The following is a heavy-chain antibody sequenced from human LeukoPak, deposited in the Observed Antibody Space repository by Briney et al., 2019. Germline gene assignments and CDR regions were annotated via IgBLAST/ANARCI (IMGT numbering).Heavy chain of an antibody. Sequence: PGGSLRLSCAAPGFTFSSYAMSWVRQAPGKRLEWGSAISGSGGSTYYADSVKGRFTISRDNSKNTLYLQMNSLRAEDTAVYYCAKLGTIIVVYGMDVWGQGTTVTVSS. J-gene: IGHJ6*02. CDR1: GFTFSSYA. V-gene: IGHV3-23*01. CDR2: ISGSGGST. D-gene: IGHD3-22*01. CDR3: AKLGTIIVVYGMDV.